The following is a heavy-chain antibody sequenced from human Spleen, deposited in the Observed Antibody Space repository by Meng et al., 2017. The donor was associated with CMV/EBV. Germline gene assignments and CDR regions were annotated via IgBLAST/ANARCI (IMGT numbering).Heavy chain of an antibody. D-gene: IGHD1-26*01. J-gene: IGHJ3*02. CDR2: ISDSGGST. CDR3: ARAPRATGAFDI. Sequence: GESLKISCAASGFTFTSYAMSWVRQAPGKGLEWVSSISDSGGSTYYADSVKGQFTISRDNSKNTLYLQMNSLRAEDTAVYYCARAPRATGAFDIWGQGTMVTV. V-gene: IGHV3-23*01. CDR1: GFTFTSYA.